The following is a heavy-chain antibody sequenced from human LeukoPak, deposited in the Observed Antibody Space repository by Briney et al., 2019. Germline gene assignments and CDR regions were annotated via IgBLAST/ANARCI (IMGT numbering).Heavy chain of an antibody. V-gene: IGHV3-64D*09. J-gene: IGHJ4*02. CDR2: ISSNGGST. CDR3: ASTSGWYEPIDY. Sequence: AMHWVRQAPGKGLEYVSAISSNGGSTYYADSVKGRFTISRDNSKNTLYLQMSSLRAEDTAVYYCASTSGWYEPIDYWGQGTLVTVSS. CDR1: A. D-gene: IGHD6-19*01.